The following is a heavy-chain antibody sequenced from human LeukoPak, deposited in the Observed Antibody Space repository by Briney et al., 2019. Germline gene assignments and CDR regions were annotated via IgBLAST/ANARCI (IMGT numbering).Heavy chain of an antibody. D-gene: IGHD5-18*01. CDR1: GFTFTSYP. V-gene: IGHV3-23*01. J-gene: IGHJ4*02. Sequence: PGGSLRLPCAASGFTFTSYPMNWVRQAPGKGLEWASTIDSSGDRTHYADSVKGRFTISRDSSKNTVYLQMDSLRVEDMAIYYCAKEQFGSTSMDTFDYWGQGTLVIVSS. CDR3: AKEQFGSTSMDTFDY. CDR2: IDSSGDRT.